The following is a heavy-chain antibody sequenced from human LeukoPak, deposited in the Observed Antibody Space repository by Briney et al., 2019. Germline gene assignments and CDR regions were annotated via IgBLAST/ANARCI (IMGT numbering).Heavy chain of an antibody. J-gene: IGHJ3*02. Sequence: GGSLRLSCAASGFTFTSYSMNWVRQAPGKGLEWVSLISGGGSSTYYVDSVKGRFTISRDNSKNTLYLQMNSLRAEDTAVYYCAAWYPPFDIWGQGTMVTVSS. CDR1: GFTFTSYS. CDR2: ISGGGSST. CDR3: AAWYPPFDI. D-gene: IGHD6-13*01. V-gene: IGHV3-23*01.